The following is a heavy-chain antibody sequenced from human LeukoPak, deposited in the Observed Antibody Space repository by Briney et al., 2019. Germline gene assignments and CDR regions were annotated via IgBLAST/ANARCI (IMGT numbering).Heavy chain of an antibody. V-gene: IGHV7-4-1*02. J-gene: IGHJ4*02. CDR1: GYIFTSYV. CDR3: ARGDYEPHGYQTR. CDR2: INTNTGNP. Sequence: ASVKVSCKASGYIFTSYVLHWVRQAPGQGLEWMGWINTNTGNPTYAQGFTGRFVFSLSTSVSTAYLQISSLKADDTAMYYCARGDYEPHGYQTRWGQGTLVTVSS. D-gene: IGHD3-22*01.